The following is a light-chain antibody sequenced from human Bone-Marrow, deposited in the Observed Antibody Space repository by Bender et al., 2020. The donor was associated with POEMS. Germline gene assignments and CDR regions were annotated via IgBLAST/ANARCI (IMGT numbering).Light chain of an antibody. V-gene: IGLV1-44*01. CDR1: SSNIGTNP. J-gene: IGLJ3*02. CDR2: INN. CDR3: CSYTPSNTWV. Sequence: QSVLTQPPSASGTPGQRVTISCAGSSSNIGTNPVNWYQQLPGTAPKLLIYINNQRPSGVPDRFSGSKSGTSASLAISVLQAEDEADYYCCSYTPSNTWVFGGGTKLTVL.